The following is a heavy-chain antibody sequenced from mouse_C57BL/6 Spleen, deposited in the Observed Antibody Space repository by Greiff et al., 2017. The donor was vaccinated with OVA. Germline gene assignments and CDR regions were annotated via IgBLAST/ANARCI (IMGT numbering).Heavy chain of an antibody. Sequence: QVQLQQPGAELVRPGSSVKLSCKASGYTFTSYWMHWVKQRPIQGLEWIGNIDPSDSETHYNQKFKDKATLTVDKSSSTAYMQLSSLTSEDSAVYYCARSPTAQALYAMDYWGQGTSVTVSS. CDR1: GYTFTSYW. CDR3: ARSPTAQALYAMDY. D-gene: IGHD3-2*02. J-gene: IGHJ4*01. CDR2: IDPSDSET. V-gene: IGHV1-52*01.